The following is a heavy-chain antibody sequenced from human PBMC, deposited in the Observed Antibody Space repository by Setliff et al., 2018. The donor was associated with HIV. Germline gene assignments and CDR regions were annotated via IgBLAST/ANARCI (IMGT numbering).Heavy chain of an antibody. CDR2: ISTYNGNT. D-gene: IGHD6-6*01. CDR1: GYTFLSYG. Sequence: ASVKVSCKVSGYTFLSYGISWVRQAPGQGLEWMGWISTYNGNTKYAQKVQGRVSMTTDTSTSTAYMELRSLRSDDTAVYYCARGFSVYSSSDPLLNWFDPWGQGTLVTVSS. CDR3: ARGFSVYSSSDPLLNWFDP. J-gene: IGHJ5*02. V-gene: IGHV1-18*01.